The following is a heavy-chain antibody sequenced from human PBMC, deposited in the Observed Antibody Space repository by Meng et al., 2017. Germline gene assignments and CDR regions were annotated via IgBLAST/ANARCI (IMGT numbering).Heavy chain of an antibody. CDR3: ARVTVTRRDAFDI. Sequence: GESLKISCAASGFTFSSYAMSWVRQAPGKGLEWVSVIYSGGSTYYADSVKGRFTISRDNSKNTLYLQMNSLRAEDTAVYYCARVTVTRRDAFDIWGQGTMVTVSS. V-gene: IGHV3-53*01. CDR2: IYSGGST. D-gene: IGHD4-11*01. J-gene: IGHJ3*02. CDR1: GFTFSSYA.